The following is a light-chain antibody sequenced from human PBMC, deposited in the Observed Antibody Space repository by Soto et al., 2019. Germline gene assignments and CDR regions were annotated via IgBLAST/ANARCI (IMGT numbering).Light chain of an antibody. CDR3: GSYTTNSLYV. CDR1: SSDVGGYNY. Sequence: QSALTQPASVSGSPGQSITISCTGTSSDVGGYNYVSWYQQHPGKAPKLMIYEVNNRPSGVSNRFSGSKSANTASLTISGLQAEDEADYYCGSYTTNSLYVFATGTKVTVL. CDR2: EVN. V-gene: IGLV2-14*01. J-gene: IGLJ1*01.